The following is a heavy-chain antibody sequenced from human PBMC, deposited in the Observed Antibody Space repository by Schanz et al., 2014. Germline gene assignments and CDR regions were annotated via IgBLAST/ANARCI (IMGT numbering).Heavy chain of an antibody. CDR2: INPNEGI. CDR3: ARGRQQLGSFDY. Sequence: QVQLQQWGAGLLKPSETLSLTCAVDGGSFSGYYWSWIRQSPDKGLEWIGEINPNEGIHHNPSLKSRVAISVDMSKNQFSLKMSSLTAADTAVYYCARGRQQLGSFDYWGQGTLVNVSS. J-gene: IGHJ4*02. D-gene: IGHD6-13*01. V-gene: IGHV4-34*01. CDR1: GGSFSGYY.